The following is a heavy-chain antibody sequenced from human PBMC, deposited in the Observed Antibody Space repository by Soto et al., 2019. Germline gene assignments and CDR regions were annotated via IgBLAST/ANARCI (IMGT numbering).Heavy chain of an antibody. D-gene: IGHD3-3*01. J-gene: IGHJ5*02. CDR2: IYYSGST. CDR1: GGSISSGDYY. V-gene: IGHV4-31*03. Sequence: QVQLQESGPGLVKPSQTLSLTCTVSGGSISSGDYYWSWIRQHPGKGLEWIGYIYYSGSTYYNPSLKRRVTISVAPSKIQFSLKLSSVTAADTAVYYGARWWSGSRQGFDPWGQGTLVTVSS. CDR3: ARWWSGSRQGFDP.